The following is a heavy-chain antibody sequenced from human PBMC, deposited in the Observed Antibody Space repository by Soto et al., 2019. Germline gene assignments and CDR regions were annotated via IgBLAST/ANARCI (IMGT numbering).Heavy chain of an antibody. V-gene: IGHV4-59*01. CDR3: ARGRSGGYYYYMDV. J-gene: IGHJ6*03. Sequence: PSETLSLTCTVSGGSISSYYWSWIRQPPGKGLEWIGYTYYSGSTNYNPSLKSRVTISVDTSKNQFSLKLSSVTAADTAVYYCARGRSGGYYYYMDVWGKGTTVTVSS. D-gene: IGHD2-15*01. CDR2: TYYSGST. CDR1: GGSISSYY.